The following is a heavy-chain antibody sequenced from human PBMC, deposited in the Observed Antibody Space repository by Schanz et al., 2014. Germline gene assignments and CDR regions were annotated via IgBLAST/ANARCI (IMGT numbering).Heavy chain of an antibody. CDR1: GFTFSTYA. CDR3: VKDDRGDVVVVAANY. D-gene: IGHD2-15*01. V-gene: IGHV3-23*01. CDR2: LSGSGAGT. J-gene: IGHJ4*02. Sequence: EVQLLESGGALVQPGGSLRLSCSASGFTFSTYAMGWVRQTPGKGLEWVSTLSGSGAGTFYADSVKGRFTISRDNSRNTVYLQMSSLRAEDTAVYYCVKDDRGDVVVVAANYWGQGAQVIVSS.